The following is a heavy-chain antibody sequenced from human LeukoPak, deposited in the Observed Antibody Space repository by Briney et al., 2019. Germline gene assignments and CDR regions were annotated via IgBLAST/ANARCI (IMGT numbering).Heavy chain of an antibody. Sequence: ASVKVSCKASGYTFTSYGISWVRQAPGQGLEWMGWISAYNGNTNYAQKLQGRVTMTTDTSTSTAYMELRSLRSDDTAVCYCARDHEPRIQLWLRVGSVGSDYWGQGTLVTVSS. CDR1: GYTFTSYG. D-gene: IGHD5-18*01. V-gene: IGHV1-18*01. CDR3: ARDHEPRIQLWLRVGSVGSDY. CDR2: ISAYNGNT. J-gene: IGHJ4*02.